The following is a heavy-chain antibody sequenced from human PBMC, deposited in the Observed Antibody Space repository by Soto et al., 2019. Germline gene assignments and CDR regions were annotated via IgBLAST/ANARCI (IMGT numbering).Heavy chain of an antibody. CDR2: INHSGTT. CDR3: ARKPIYHYFAGYYSVDY. V-gene: IGHV4-34*01. Sequence: QVQLRQWGAGLLKPSETLSLTCAVFGGSFSDYYWTWIRQPPGKGLEWIGEINHSGTTSYNPSLKSRLTISVDTSNNQFSLKLCSVTAADTAVYYCARKPIYHYFAGYYSVDYWGQGTLVTVSS. CDR1: GGSFSDYY. D-gene: IGHD3-9*01. J-gene: IGHJ4*02.